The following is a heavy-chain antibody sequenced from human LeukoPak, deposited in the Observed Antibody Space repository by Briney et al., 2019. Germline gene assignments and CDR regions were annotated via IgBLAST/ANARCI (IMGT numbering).Heavy chain of an antibody. D-gene: IGHD3-16*01. CDR2: INPNSGGT. CDR3: ARVRFDDYVWGARGADY. Sequence: ASVNVSFTASGYTFTGYYMHWVRQAPGQGLEWMGRINPNSGGTNYAQKFQGRVTMTRDTSISTAYMELSRLRSDDTAVYYCARVRFDDYVWGARGADYWGQGTLVTASS. V-gene: IGHV1-2*06. J-gene: IGHJ4*02. CDR1: GYTFTGYY.